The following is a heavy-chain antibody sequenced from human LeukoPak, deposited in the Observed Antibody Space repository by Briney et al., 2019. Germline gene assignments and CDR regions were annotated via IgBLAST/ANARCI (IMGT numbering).Heavy chain of an antibody. V-gene: IGHV4-34*01. CDR1: GGSFSGYY. J-gene: IGHJ4*02. CDR2: INHSGST. CDR3: ARGVLAPFDY. Sequence: SETLSLTCAVYGGSFSGYYWSWIRQPPGKGLEWIGEINHSGSTNYNPSLKSRVTISVDTSKNQFSLRLSSVTAADTAVYYCARGVLAPFDYWGQGTLVTVSS.